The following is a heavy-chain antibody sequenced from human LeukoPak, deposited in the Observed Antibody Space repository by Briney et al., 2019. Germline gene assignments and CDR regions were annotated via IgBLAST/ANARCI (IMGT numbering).Heavy chain of an antibody. Sequence: GGSLRLSCAASGFTFSSYSMNWVRQAPGKGLEWVSYISSSSSTIYYADSVKGRFTISRDNAKNSLYLQMNSLRAENTAVYYCVKVHQRSWPYAFDIWGRGTMVTVSS. J-gene: IGHJ3*02. V-gene: IGHV3-48*01. CDR2: ISSSSSTI. CDR3: VKVHQRSWPYAFDI. CDR1: GFTFSSYS. D-gene: IGHD6-13*01.